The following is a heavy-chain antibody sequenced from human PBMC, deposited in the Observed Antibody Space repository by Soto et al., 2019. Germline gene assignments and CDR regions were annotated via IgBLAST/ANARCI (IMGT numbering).Heavy chain of an antibody. D-gene: IGHD3-16*01. J-gene: IGHJ5*02. CDR3: ATSLRGKGFGT. Sequence: QVQLVESGGGVVQPGRSLRLSCAASGFTFSSYAMHWVRQAPGKGLEWVAVISYDGSNKYYADSVKGRFTISRDNSKNTLYLQMNSLRAEDTAVYYCATSLRGKGFGTWGQGTLVTVSS. V-gene: IGHV3-30-3*01. CDR2: ISYDGSNK. CDR1: GFTFSSYA.